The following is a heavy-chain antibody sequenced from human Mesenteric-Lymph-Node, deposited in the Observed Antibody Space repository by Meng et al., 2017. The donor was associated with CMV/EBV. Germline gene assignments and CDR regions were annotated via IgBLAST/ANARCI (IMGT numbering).Heavy chain of an antibody. CDR3: ARVSAGILSTYYFDY. V-gene: IGHV1-46*01. Sequence: ASVKVSCKASGYTFTSYYMHWVRQAPGQGLEWMGIINPSGGSTSYAQKFQDRVTMTRDTSTKTVYMELSGLRSDDTAMYYCARVSAGILSTYYFDYWGQGTLVTVSS. J-gene: IGHJ4*01. CDR1: GYTFTSYY. D-gene: IGHD6-13*01. CDR2: INPSGGST.